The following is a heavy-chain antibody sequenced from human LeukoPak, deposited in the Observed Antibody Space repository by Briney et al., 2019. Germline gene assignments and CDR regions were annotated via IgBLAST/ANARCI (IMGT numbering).Heavy chain of an antibody. CDR3: ARDVDTAMGRNGMDV. D-gene: IGHD5-18*01. J-gene: IGHJ6*02. Sequence: ASVKVSCKASGGTFSSYAISWVRQAPGQGLEWMGGIIPIFGTANYAQKFQGRVTITADESTSTAYMELSSLRSEDTAVYYCARDVDTAMGRNGMDVWGRGTTVTVSS. V-gene: IGHV1-69*13. CDR2: IIPIFGTA. CDR1: GGTFSSYA.